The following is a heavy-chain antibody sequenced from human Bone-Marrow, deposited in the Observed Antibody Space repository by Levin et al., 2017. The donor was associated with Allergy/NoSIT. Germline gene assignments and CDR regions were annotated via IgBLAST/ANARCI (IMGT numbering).Heavy chain of an antibody. J-gene: IGHJ4*02. V-gene: IGHV3-30-3*01. CDR1: GFSFSSYV. D-gene: IGHD2-15*01. CDR2: ISYDGSNK. CDR3: ARDWWDLPKSHFDL. Sequence: GGSLRLSCDASGFSFSSYVFHWVRQAPGKGLGWVAAISYDGSNKYYADSVKGRFTISRDNSKNTVYLQMDSLTAEDTAVYYCARDWWDLPKSHFDLWGQGALVSVSS.